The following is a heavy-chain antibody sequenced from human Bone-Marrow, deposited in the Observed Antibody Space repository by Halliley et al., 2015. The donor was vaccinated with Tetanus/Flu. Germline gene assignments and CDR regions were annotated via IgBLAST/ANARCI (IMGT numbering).Heavy chain of an antibody. Sequence: QLVQSGGGLVQPGGSLTLSCEASGFSFSASSMHWVRQAPGKGLEWLGRIRRESKSYATEYAASVKGRFIISRDDGKNAAYLQMNNLRLEDTAIYYCTRHPDSTAAVYFYYGMDVWGQGTTVTVSS. CDR3: TRHPDSTAAVYFYYGMDV. V-gene: IGHV3-73*01. CDR2: IRRESKSYAT. CDR1: GFSFSASS. J-gene: IGHJ6*02. D-gene: IGHD2-2*01.